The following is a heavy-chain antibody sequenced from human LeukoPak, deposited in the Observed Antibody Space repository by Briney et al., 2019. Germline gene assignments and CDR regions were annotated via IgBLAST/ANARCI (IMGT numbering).Heavy chain of an antibody. J-gene: IGHJ4*02. CDR1: GFTFSSYA. D-gene: IGHD2-15*01. CDR3: ARDSFVSPLYYYDR. CDR2: ISGSGGST. V-gene: IGHV3-23*01. Sequence: PGGSLRLSCAASGFTFSSYAMSWVRQAPGKGLEWVSAISGSGGSTYYADSVKGRFTISRDNSKNTLYLQMNSLRAEDTAVYYCARDSFVSPLYYYDRWGQGTLVTVSS.